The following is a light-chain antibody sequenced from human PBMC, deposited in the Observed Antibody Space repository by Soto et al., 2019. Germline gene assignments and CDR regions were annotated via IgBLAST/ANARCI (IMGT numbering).Light chain of an antibody. CDR2: SNN. CDR1: SSNIGSNT. J-gene: IGLJ1*01. V-gene: IGLV1-44*01. CDR3: AAWDDSQNVPFYV. Sequence: QSVLTQPPSASGTPGQRVTISCSGSSSNIGSNTVNWYQQLPGTAPKLLIYSNNQRPSGVPDRFSGSKSGTSASLAISGLQSEDEAVFYCAAWDDSQNVPFYVFGTVTIVTVL.